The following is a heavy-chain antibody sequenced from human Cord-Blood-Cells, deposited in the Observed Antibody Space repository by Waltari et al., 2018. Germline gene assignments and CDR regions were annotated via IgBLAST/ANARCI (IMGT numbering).Heavy chain of an antibody. Sequence: QVQLVQSGAEVKKPGASVKVSCKVSGYTLTELSMHWVRQAPGKGLEWIGGFDPEDGETIYAQKFQGRVTMTEDTSTDTAYMELSSLRSEDTAVYYCATGAVVVPAAIPPYYWYFDLWGRGTLVTVSS. CDR3: ATGAVVVPAAIPPYYWYFDL. J-gene: IGHJ2*01. D-gene: IGHD2-2*02. V-gene: IGHV1-24*01. CDR1: GYTLTELS. CDR2: FDPEDGET.